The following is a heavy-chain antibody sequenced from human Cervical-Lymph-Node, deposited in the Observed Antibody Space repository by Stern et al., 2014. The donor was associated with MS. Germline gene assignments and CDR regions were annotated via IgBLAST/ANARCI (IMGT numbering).Heavy chain of an antibody. CDR2: INWNSDII. J-gene: IGHJ6*02. CDR3: AKDYAASFFYNGMDV. V-gene: IGHV3-9*01. Sequence: EVQLEESGGGLVQPGRSLRLSCAASGFTFDDYAMHWVRQAPGQGLEWVSGINWNSDIIGYADSVKGRFTISRDNAKNSLSLQINSLRAEDTAVYYCAKDYAASFFYNGMDVWGQGTTVTVSS. CDR1: GFTFDDYA. D-gene: IGHD2/OR15-2a*01.